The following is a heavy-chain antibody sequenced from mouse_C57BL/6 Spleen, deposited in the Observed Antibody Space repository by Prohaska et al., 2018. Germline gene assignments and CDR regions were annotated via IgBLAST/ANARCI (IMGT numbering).Heavy chain of an antibody. CDR1: GYTFTDYY. CDR3: AKESYDYSYYFDY. D-gene: IGHD2-4*01. J-gene: IGHJ2*01. V-gene: IGHV1-19*01. Sequence: PGASVKMSCKASGYTFTDYYMNWVKQSHGKSLEWIGVINPYNGGTSYNQKFKGKATLTVDKSSSTAYMELNSLTSEDYAVYYCAKESYDYSYYFDYWGQGTTLTVSS. CDR2: INPYNGGT.